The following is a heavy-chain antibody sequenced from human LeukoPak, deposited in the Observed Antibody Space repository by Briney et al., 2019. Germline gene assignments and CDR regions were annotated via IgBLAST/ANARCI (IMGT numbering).Heavy chain of an antibody. CDR3: AKRLVIAAADMGYYFDY. D-gene: IGHD6-13*01. Sequence: GGSLRLSCAASGFTFSSHAMSWVRQAPGKGLEWVSSISETGGSTYYADSVKGRLTISRDNSKNTLYLQMNSLRAEDTAVYYCAKRLVIAAADMGYYFDYWGQGTLVTVSS. J-gene: IGHJ4*02. CDR1: GFTFSSHA. CDR2: ISETGGST. V-gene: IGHV3-23*01.